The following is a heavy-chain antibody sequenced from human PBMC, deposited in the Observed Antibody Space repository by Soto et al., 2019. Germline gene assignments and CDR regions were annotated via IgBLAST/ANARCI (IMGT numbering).Heavy chain of an antibody. CDR2: IYYSGST. J-gene: IGHJ4*02. Sequence: SETLPLTCTVSGGSIRSYYWSWIRQPPGKGLEWIGYIYYSGSTNYNPSLKSRVTISVDTSKNQFSLKLSSVTAADTAVYYCARVTGASHWLPQTWGQGTLVTVSS. D-gene: IGHD3-9*01. CDR3: ARVTGASHWLPQT. V-gene: IGHV4-59*01. CDR1: GGSIRSYY.